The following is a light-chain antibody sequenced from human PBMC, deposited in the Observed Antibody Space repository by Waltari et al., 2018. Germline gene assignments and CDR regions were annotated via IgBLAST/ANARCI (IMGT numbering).Light chain of an antibody. J-gene: IGKJ1*01. CDR1: QSVLYSPNNKNY. CDR2: WAS. Sequence: DIVMTQSPDSLAVSLGERATINCKSSQSVLYSPNNKNYLGWYQKKPGHHPQLLLYWASTRESGVPDRFSGSGSGPDFTLTISSLQAEDVAVYYCQQYAASPWTFGQGTKVEVK. V-gene: IGKV4-1*01. CDR3: QQYAASPWT.